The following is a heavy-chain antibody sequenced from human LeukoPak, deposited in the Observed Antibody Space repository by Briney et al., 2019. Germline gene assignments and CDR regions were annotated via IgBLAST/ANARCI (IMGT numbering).Heavy chain of an antibody. J-gene: IGHJ4*02. CDR2: ISSSGSTI. CDR3: ARGRWEPHLQWGVFDY. D-gene: IGHD1-26*01. Sequence: GGSLRLSCAASGFTVSSNYMNWIRQAPGKGLEWVSYISSSGSTIYYADSVKGRFTISRDNAKNSLYLQMNSLRAEDTAVYYCARGRWEPHLQWGVFDYWGQGTLVTVSS. CDR1: GFTVSSNY. V-gene: IGHV3-11*01.